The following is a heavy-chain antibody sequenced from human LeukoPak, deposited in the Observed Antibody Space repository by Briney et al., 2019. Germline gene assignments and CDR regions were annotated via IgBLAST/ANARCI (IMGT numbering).Heavy chain of an antibody. J-gene: IGHJ4*02. D-gene: IGHD5-18*01. CDR1: GGSISSYY. V-gene: IGHV4-59*13. CDR2: IYYSGST. Sequence: SSETLSLTCTVSGGSISSYYWSWIGRPPGKGLGGIGYIYYSGSTNYNPSLKSRVTISVDTSKSQFSLKLSSVTAADTAVYYCARGNSYGINYFDYWGQGTLVTVSS. CDR3: ARGNSYGINYFDY.